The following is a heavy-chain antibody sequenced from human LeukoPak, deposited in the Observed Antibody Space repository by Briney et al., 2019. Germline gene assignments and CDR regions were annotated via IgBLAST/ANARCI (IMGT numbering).Heavy chain of an antibody. CDR2: ISGSGDNT. Sequence: GGSLRLSCAASGFTFSSYAMSWVRQAPGKGLEWVSAISGSGDNTYYADSVKGRFTISRDNSRNTLYLQMNSLRAEDTAVYYCAKGVWSGAPYYFDYWGQGTLVTVSS. D-gene: IGHD3-3*01. V-gene: IGHV3-23*01. CDR3: AKGVWSGAPYYFDY. CDR1: GFTFSSYA. J-gene: IGHJ4*02.